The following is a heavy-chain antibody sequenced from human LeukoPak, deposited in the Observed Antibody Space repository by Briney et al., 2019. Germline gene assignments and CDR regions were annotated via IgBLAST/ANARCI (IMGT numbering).Heavy chain of an antibody. CDR1: GLTFGGYS. D-gene: IGHD1-14*01. V-gene: IGHV3-21*01. CDR2: ISISSSYI. CDR3: ARVYKGSRDMDV. Sequence: GGSRGFSGAPPGLTFGGYSLNGVPRAQGRGLEGVSSISISSSYIYYADSVKGRFTISRDNAKNSLYLQMNSLRAEDTAVYYCARVYKGSRDMDVWGQGTTVTVSS. J-gene: IGHJ6*02.